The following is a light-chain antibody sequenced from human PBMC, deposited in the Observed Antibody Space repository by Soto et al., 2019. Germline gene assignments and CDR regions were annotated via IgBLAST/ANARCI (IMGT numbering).Light chain of an antibody. CDR3: SAWDASPGAVV. CDR1: SSNIGSNT. CDR2: SNH. V-gene: IGLV1-47*02. Sequence: QSVLTQPPSASGTPGQTVTISCSGSSSNIGSNTVYWYQQLPGTTPKLLIYSNHQRPSGVPARFSGSKSGTSASLAISGRRSDEEANDYCSAWDASPGAVVFGGGTKLTVL. J-gene: IGLJ2*01.